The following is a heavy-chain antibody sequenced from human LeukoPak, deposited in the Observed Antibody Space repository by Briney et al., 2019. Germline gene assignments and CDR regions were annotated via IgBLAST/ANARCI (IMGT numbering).Heavy chain of an antibody. Sequence: SGTLSLTCTVSGGSISSYYWSWIRQPPGKGLAWIGYIYYSGCTNYNPSLKSRVTISVDTSKDQFSLKLSSVTAADTAVYYCARHGGISYYYDYWGQGPLVTVSS. CDR2: IYYSGCT. D-gene: IGHD3-3*02. V-gene: IGHV4-59*08. CDR3: ARHGGISYYYDY. J-gene: IGHJ4*02. CDR1: GGSISSYY.